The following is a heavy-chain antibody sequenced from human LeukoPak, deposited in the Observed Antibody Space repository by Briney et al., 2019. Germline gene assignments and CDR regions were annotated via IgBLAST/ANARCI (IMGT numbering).Heavy chain of an antibody. J-gene: IGHJ4*02. CDR3: ASAYSSSSWGDN. CDR2: ISYDGSNK. Sequence: GGSLRLSCAASGFTFSSYAMHWVRQAPGKGLEWVAVISYDGSNKYYADSVKGRFTISRDNPKNTLYLQMNSLRAEDTAVYYCASAYSSSSWGDNWGQGTLVTVSS. D-gene: IGHD6-6*01. V-gene: IGHV3-30*04. CDR1: GFTFSSYA.